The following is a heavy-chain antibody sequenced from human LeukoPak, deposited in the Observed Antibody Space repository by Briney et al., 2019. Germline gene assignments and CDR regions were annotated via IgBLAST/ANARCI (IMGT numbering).Heavy chain of an antibody. V-gene: IGHV3-66*01. J-gene: IGHJ1*01. CDR1: GFTVSSNY. Sequence: GGSLRLSCAASGFTVSSNYMSWVRQAPGKGLEWVSVIYGGGSTYYADSVKGRFTISRDNSKNTLYLQMNSLRAEDTAVYYCARIAAAETEYFQHWGQGTLVTVSS. D-gene: IGHD6-13*01. CDR3: ARIAAAETEYFQH. CDR2: IYGGGST.